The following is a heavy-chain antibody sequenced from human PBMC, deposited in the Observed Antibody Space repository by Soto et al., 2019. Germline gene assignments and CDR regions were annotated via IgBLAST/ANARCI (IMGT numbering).Heavy chain of an antibody. CDR3: GRENRIAARRGRSWFAP. CDR2: INPNSGGT. Sequence: QVQLVQSGAEVKKPGASVKVSCKASGYTFTGYYMHWVRQAPGQGLEWMGWINPNSGGTNYAQKFQGWVTMTRDTPRRRPYRELRRLGSNDTAVYSCGRENRIAARRGRSWFAPGGQGTLFTVSS. V-gene: IGHV1-2*04. J-gene: IGHJ5*02. D-gene: IGHD6-6*01. CDR1: GYTFTGYY.